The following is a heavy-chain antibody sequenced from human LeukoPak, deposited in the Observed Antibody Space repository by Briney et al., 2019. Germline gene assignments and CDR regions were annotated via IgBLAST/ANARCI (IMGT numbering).Heavy chain of an antibody. J-gene: IGHJ4*02. CDR2: ISYDGSTK. CDR3: ARDYDYVWGSYRPYYFDY. Sequence: GGSLRLSCAASGLTFNNYGMHWVRQAPGKGLEWVAVISYDGSTKYYADSVKGRFTTSRDNSKNTLYLQMNSLRAEDTAVYYCARDYDYVWGSYRPYYFDYWGQGTLVTVSS. D-gene: IGHD3-16*02. CDR1: GLTFNNYG. V-gene: IGHV3-30*03.